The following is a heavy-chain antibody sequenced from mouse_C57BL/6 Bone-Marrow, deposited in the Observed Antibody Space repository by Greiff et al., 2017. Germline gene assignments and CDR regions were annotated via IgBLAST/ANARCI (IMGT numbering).Heavy chain of an antibody. J-gene: IGHJ1*03. Sequence: QVQLQQSGAELARPGASVKLSCKASGYTFTSYGISWVKQRTGQGLEWIGEIYPRSGNTYYNEKFKGKATLTADKSSSTAYMELRSLTAEDSAVYFCARKGGSYWYCDVWGTGTTVTVSS. CDR3: ARKGGSYWYCDV. V-gene: IGHV1-81*01. CDR2: IYPRSGNT. D-gene: IGHD1-1*01. CDR1: GYTFTSYG.